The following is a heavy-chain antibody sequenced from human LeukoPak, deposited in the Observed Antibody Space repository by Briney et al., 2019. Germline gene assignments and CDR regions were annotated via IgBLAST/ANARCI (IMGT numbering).Heavy chain of an antibody. CDR1: GYSISSGYY. V-gene: IGHV4-38-2*01. Sequence: PSETLSLTCAVSGYSISSGYYWGWIRQPPGKGLEWIGSIYHSGSTNYNPSLKSRVTISVDTSKNQFSLKLSSVTAADTAVYYCARFTYYYDSSGYPRGSDYWGQGTLVTVSS. CDR3: ARFTYYYDSSGYPRGSDY. D-gene: IGHD3-22*01. CDR2: IYHSGST. J-gene: IGHJ4*02.